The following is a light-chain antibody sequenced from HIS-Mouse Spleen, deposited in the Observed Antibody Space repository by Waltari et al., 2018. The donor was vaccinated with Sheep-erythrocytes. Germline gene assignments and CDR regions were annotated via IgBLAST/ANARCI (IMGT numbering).Light chain of an antibody. Sequence: IQMTQSPSSLSASTGDRVTITCRASQGISSYLAWYQQKPGKAPKLLIYAASTLQSGVPSRFSGSGSGTEFTLTISCLQSEDFATYYCQQYYSYPYTFGQGTKLEIK. V-gene: IGKV1-8*01. J-gene: IGKJ2*01. CDR3: QQYYSYPYT. CDR1: QGISSY. CDR2: AAS.